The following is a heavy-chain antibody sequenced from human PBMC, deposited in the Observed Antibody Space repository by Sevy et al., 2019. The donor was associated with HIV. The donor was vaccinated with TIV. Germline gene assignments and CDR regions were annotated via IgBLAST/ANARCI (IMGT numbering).Heavy chain of an antibody. Sequence: GGSLRLSCAASGFTFSNYAMSWVRQAPGKGLEWVSAISGSGGSTYYADSVKGRFTISRDNSKNTLFLQMNSLRAEDTAVYFCAKWSELPSSPFYYWGQGTLVTVSS. D-gene: IGHD1-26*01. CDR1: GFTFSNYA. CDR3: AKWSELPSSPFYY. V-gene: IGHV3-23*01. J-gene: IGHJ4*02. CDR2: ISGSGGST.